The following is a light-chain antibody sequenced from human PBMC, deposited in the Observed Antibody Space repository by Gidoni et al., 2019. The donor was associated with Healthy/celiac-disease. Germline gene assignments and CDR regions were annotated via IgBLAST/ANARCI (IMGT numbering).Light chain of an antibody. CDR3: QQRSNWPP. CDR1: QSVSSY. Sequence: IVLTQSPATLSLSPGERATLSCRASQSVSSYLAWYQQKPGQAPRLLIYDASNRATGIPARFSGSGSGTDFTLTISSLEPEDFAVYYCQQRSNWPPFGQXTKLEIK. V-gene: IGKV3-11*01. CDR2: DAS. J-gene: IGKJ2*01.